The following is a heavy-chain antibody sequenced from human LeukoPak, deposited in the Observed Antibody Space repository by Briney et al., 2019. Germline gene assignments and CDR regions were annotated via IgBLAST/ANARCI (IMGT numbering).Heavy chain of an antibody. V-gene: IGHV4-31*03. CDR2: IYYSGST. J-gene: IGHJ4*02. CDR3: ARAPYNSKYYITD. Sequence: PSETLSLTCTVSGGSISSGGYYWSWIRQHPGKGLEWIGYIYYSGSTYYNPSLKSRVSISEDTSKNRFSLNLTSLTAADTAIYYCARAPYNSKYYITDWGRGTLVTVSS. D-gene: IGHD4-11*01. CDR1: GGSISSGGYY.